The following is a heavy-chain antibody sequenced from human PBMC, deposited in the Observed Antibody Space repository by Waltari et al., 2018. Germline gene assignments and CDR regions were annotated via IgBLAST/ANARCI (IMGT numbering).Heavy chain of an antibody. CDR2: ISSTGDT. V-gene: IGHV3-13*01. CDR3: ATISSVAIH. Sequence: EVQLVESGGGLVQPGGSRRLSCAASGFTFSSKDMHWVRQATGKGLEWVSAISSTGDTYYAASVGGRFTISRENAQRSVYLQMNSLRAGDTALYYCATISSVAIHWGQGTTVTVSS. J-gene: IGHJ6*02. CDR1: GFTFSSKD. D-gene: IGHD2-15*01.